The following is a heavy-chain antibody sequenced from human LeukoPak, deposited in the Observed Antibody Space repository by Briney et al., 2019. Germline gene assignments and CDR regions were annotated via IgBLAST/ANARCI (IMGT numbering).Heavy chain of an antibody. J-gene: IGHJ6*03. CDR1: GYTFTSYD. CDR3: ARGPTQVVVLGYYYMDV. Sequence: ASVKVSCKASGYTFTSYDINWVRQATGQGLEWMGWMNPNSGNTGFAQKFQGRVTMTRNTSISTAYMELSSLRSEDTDVYYCARGPTQVVVLGYYYMDVWGKGTTVTVSS. CDR2: MNPNSGNT. V-gene: IGHV1-8*01. D-gene: IGHD2-2*01.